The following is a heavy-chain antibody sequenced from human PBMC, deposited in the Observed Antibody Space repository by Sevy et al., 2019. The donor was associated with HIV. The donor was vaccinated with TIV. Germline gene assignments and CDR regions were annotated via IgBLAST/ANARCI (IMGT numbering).Heavy chain of an antibody. CDR2: ISYSGST. D-gene: IGHD3-3*01. Sequence: SETLSLTCTVSGGSISSYYWSWIRQPPGKGLEWIGYISYSGSTNYNPSLKSRVTISIDTSKNQFSLKLSPMTAADTAVYYCARKGVSAYDDTFDPWGQGTLVTVSS. CDR1: GGSISSYY. J-gene: IGHJ5*02. CDR3: ARKGVSAYDDTFDP. V-gene: IGHV4-59*08.